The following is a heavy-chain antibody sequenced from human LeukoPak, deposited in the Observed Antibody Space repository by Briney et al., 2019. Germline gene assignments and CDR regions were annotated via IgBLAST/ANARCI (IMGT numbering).Heavy chain of an antibody. V-gene: IGHV3-30*03. J-gene: IGHJ3*02. CDR3: ARGGFIGGANAFDI. CDR2: ISYDGSNK. Sequence: PGRSLRLSCAASGFTFSSYGMHWVRQAPGKGLEWVAVISYDGSNKYYADSVKGRFTISRDNSKNTLYLQMNSLRAEDTAVYYCARGGFIGGANAFDIWGQGTMVTVSS. CDR1: GFTFSSYG. D-gene: IGHD1-26*01.